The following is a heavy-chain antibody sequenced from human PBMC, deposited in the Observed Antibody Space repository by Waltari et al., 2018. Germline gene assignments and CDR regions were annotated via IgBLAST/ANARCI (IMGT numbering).Heavy chain of an antibody. CDR1: GGSFSGYY. V-gene: IGHV4-34*01. Sequence: QVQLQQWGAGLLKPSETLSLTCAVYGGSFSGYYWSWIRQPPGKGLEWIGEINHSGSTNYNPSLKSRVTISVDTSKNQFSLKLSSVTAADTAVYYCAKAGKDYDSSEGVYGMDVWGQGTTVTVSS. D-gene: IGHD3-22*01. J-gene: IGHJ6*02. CDR2: INHSGST. CDR3: AKAGKDYDSSEGVYGMDV.